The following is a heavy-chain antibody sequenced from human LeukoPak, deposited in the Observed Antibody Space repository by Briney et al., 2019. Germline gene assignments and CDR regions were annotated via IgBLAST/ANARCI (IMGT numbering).Heavy chain of an antibody. CDR1: GFTFSTHW. D-gene: IGHD3-10*01. CDR2: ISGDGSLT. V-gene: IGHV3-74*01. CDR3: ASLLTPYHGSGGGGMDV. Sequence: GGSLRLSCAASGFTFSTHWMYWVRQAPGKEFVWVSRISGDGSLTSYADSVRGRFTISRDNAKETLYLQMTSLRVEDTAVYSCASLLTPYHGSGGGGMDVWGQGTTVTLSS. J-gene: IGHJ6*02.